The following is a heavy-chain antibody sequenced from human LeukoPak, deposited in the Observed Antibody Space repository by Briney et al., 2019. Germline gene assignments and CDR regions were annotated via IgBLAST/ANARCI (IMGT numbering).Heavy chain of an antibody. CDR1: GYTFTSYG. V-gene: IGHV1-18*01. CDR2: ISAYNGNT. D-gene: IGHD3-10*01. CDR3: ARDSVDGSGTYYSDSPDY. J-gene: IGHJ4*02. Sequence: ASVKVSCKASGYTFTSYGIIWVRQAPGQGLEWMAWISAYNGNTDYAQNLRGRVTMTTDTSTSTAYMELRSLRSDDTAVYYCARDSVDGSGTYYSDSPDYWGQGTLVTVSS.